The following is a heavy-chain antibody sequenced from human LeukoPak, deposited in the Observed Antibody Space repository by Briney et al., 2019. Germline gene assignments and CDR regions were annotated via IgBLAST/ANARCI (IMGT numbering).Heavy chain of an antibody. CDR2: IYTSGST. CDR1: GGSISSGSYY. Sequence: SETLSLTCTVSGGSISSGSYYWSWIRQPAGKGLEWIGRIYTSGSTNYNPSLKSRVTISVDTSKNQFSLKLSSVTAADTAVYYCARVSAVVPAAMVDVWGKGTTVTVSS. CDR3: ARVSAVVPAAMVDV. D-gene: IGHD2-2*01. J-gene: IGHJ6*04. V-gene: IGHV4-61*02.